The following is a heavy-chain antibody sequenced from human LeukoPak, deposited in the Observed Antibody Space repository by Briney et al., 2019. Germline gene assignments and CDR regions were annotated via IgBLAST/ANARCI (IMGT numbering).Heavy chain of an antibody. V-gene: IGHV1-46*01. CDR2: INPSGGST. CDR1: GYTFTSYY. J-gene: IGHJ3*02. D-gene: IGHD3-22*01. CDR3: AREEGSGYFLGFYYAFDI. Sequence: GASVKVSCKASGYTFTSYYTHWVRQAPGQGLEWMGIINPSGGSTSYAQKFQGRVTMTRDTSTSTVYMELRSLRSDDTAVYYCAREEGSGYFLGFYYAFDIWGQGTMVTVSS.